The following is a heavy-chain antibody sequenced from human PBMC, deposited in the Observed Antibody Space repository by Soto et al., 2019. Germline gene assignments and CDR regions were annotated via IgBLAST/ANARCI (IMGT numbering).Heavy chain of an antibody. CDR1: NGSITSGNW. J-gene: IGHJ5*02. V-gene: IGHV4-4*02. CDR3: ARVWGALAPIAGWFGP. CDR2: IYQTGST. D-gene: IGHD3-16*01. Sequence: QVQLQESGPGLVKPSGTLSLTCAVSNGSITSGNWWSWVRQPPGKGLEWIGDIYQTGSTNYNPSLSSRVSISVDKSKNHFFLSVSSVTAAATAVYFCARVWGALAPIAGWFGPWGRGILVTVSS.